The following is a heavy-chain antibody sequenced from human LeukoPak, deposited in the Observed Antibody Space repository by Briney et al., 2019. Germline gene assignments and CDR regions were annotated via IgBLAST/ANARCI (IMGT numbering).Heavy chain of an antibody. J-gene: IGHJ4*02. D-gene: IGHD2-15*01. CDR1: GFTFSSYA. Sequence: GGSLRLSCAASGFTFSSYAMSWVRQAPGKGLEWVSAISGSGASTYYADSVKGRFTISRDNSKNTLYLQMNSLRAEDTAVYYCAKVPSGRYCSGGSCYFDYWGQGTLVTISS. CDR3: AKVPSGRYCSGGSCYFDY. CDR2: ISGSGAST. V-gene: IGHV3-23*01.